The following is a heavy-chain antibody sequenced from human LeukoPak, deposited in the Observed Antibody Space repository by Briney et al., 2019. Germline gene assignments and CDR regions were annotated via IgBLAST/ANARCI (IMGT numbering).Heavy chain of an antibody. Sequence: SQTLSLTCVISGDSISSNSFAWNWIRQSPSRGLEWLGRTYYWSKWYNDYAVSVKSRIAIIPDTSRNQFSLQLNSVTPEDTAVYYCAREGPAPSGYDFDHYYGMDVWGQGTTVTVSS. CDR3: AREGPAPSGYDFDHYYGMDV. CDR1: GDSISSNSFA. CDR2: TYYWSKWYN. V-gene: IGHV6-1*01. D-gene: IGHD5-12*01. J-gene: IGHJ6*02.